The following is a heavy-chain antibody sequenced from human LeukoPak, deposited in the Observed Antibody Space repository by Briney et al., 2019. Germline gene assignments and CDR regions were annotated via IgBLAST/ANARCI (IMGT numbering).Heavy chain of an antibody. D-gene: IGHD5-12*01. CDR3: AKSGYSGYDSGIDY. J-gene: IGHJ4*02. Sequence: GRSLRLSCAASGFTFSSYGMRWVRQAPGKGLEWVAVISYDGSNKYYADSVKGRFTISRDNSKNTLYLQMNSLRAEDTAVYYCAKSGYSGYDSGIDYWGQGTLVTVS. CDR2: ISYDGSNK. CDR1: GFTFSSYG. V-gene: IGHV3-30*18.